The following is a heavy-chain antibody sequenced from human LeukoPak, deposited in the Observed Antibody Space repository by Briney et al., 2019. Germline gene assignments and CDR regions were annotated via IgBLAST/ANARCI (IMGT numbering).Heavy chain of an antibody. V-gene: IGHV3-20*01. Sequence: PGGSLRLSCAASGSTFDDSGMSWVRQAPGKGLEWVSAINWTGGRTGYADSVKGLFTISRDNAKNSLYLQMNSLRAEDTAFYDCASGRGLRVTSTPVPFDYWGQGILVTVSS. D-gene: IGHD2-21*02. CDR3: ASGRGLRVTSTPVPFDY. CDR2: INWTGGRT. CDR1: GSTFDDSG. J-gene: IGHJ4*02.